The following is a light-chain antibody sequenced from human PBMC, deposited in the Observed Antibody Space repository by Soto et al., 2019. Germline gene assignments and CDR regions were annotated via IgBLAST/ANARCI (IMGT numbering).Light chain of an antibody. CDR1: QGIKNW. J-gene: IGKJ1*01. Sequence: DIQMTQSPSYVSASVGDRVTITCRASQGIKNWLAWYQQKPGKAPKLLIYDASSLESGVPSRFSGSGSGTEFTLTISSLQSDDSATYYCQQYNSYSWTFGQGTKVDIK. CDR3: QQYNSYSWT. CDR2: DAS. V-gene: IGKV1-5*01.